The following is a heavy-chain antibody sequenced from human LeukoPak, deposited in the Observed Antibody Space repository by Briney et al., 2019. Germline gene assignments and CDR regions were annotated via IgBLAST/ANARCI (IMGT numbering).Heavy chain of an antibody. J-gene: IGHJ4*02. CDR2: ISYDGNTI. Sequence: SGGSLRLSCAASELTFSNYAVYWVRQAPDKGLQWVAVISYDGNTIHYADSVKGRFTISRDTSKNTLYLQMNYLRTEDTAVYYCARSGGLQKFDYWGQGTLVTVSS. CDR1: ELTFSNYA. D-gene: IGHD4-11*01. CDR3: ARSGGLQKFDY. V-gene: IGHV3-30-3*01.